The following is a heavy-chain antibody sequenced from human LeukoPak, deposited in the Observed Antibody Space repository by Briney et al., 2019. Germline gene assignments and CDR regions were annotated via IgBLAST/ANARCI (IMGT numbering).Heavy chain of an antibody. CDR2: ISGSGGST. V-gene: IGHV3-23*01. CDR1: GFTFSSYA. J-gene: IGHJ4*02. Sequence: PGGSLRLSCAASGFTFSSYAMSWVRQAPGKGLEWVSAISGSGGSTYYADSVKGRFTISRDNSKNTLYLQMNSLRAEDTAVYYCASPRAYYYDSSGYYPHFDYWDQGTLVTVSS. CDR3: ASPRAYYYDSSGYYPHFDY. D-gene: IGHD3-22*01.